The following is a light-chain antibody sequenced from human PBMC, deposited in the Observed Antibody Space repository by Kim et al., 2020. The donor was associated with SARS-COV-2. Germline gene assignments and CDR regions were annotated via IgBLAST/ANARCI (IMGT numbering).Light chain of an antibody. CDR1: QSVRSS. J-gene: IGKJ4*01. CDR3: QQYYGWSALT. Sequence: SPGERATLSCRASQSVRSSYVSYQQQPAQAPRLLLYDASTRATAVPARFTGGGSATAFTLTISSMQSADFEAYYCQQYYGWSALTFGGGTKVDIK. CDR2: DAS. V-gene: IGKV3D-15*01.